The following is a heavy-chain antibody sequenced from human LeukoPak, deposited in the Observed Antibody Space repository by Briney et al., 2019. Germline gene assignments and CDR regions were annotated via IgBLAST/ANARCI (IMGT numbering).Heavy chain of an antibody. V-gene: IGHV4-30-4*01. CDR3: ARAAKTGYFDY. CDR1: GGSISSGDYY. CDR2: IYYSGST. D-gene: IGHD7-27*01. Sequence: PSETLSLTCTVSGGSISSGDYYWSWIRQPPGKGLEWIGYIYYSGSTYYNPSLKSRVTISVDTSKNQFSLKLSSVTAADTAVYYCARAAKTGYFDYWGQGTLVTVSS. J-gene: IGHJ4*02.